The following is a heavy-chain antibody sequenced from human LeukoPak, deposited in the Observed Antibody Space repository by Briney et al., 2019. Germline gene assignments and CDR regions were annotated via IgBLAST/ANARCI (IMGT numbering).Heavy chain of an antibody. CDR1: GGAITNYY. Sequence: SETLSLTCGVSGGAITNYYWSWIRQHPGKGLEWIGYIYYSGSTYYNPSLKSRVTISVDTSKNQFSLKLSSVTAADTAVYYCASMEYTGGYYFDYWGQGTLVTVSS. J-gene: IGHJ4*02. CDR2: IYYSGST. V-gene: IGHV4-59*06. D-gene: IGHD6-6*01. CDR3: ASMEYTGGYYFDY.